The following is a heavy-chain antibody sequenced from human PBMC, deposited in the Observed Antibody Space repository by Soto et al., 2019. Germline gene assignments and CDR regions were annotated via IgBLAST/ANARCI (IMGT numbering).Heavy chain of an antibody. CDR1: GGSINSGGYC. CDR2: ISYGGST. J-gene: IGHJ4*02. Sequence: QVQLQESGPGLVKPSQTLSLTCTVSGGSINSGGYCWNWIRQHPGKGLDWIGCISYGGSTSYNPSLKIRVTISVDTSKNQFSLKLSSVTAADTAVYYCSRGIRVWGQGTLITFSS. D-gene: IGHD5-18*01. CDR3: SRGIRV. V-gene: IGHV4-31*03.